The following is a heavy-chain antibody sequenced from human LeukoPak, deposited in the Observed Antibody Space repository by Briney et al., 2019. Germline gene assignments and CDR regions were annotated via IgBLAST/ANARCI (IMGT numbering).Heavy chain of an antibody. D-gene: IGHD3-3*01. V-gene: IGHV3-66*01. CDR3: TRDVVHSGSGLSVP. CDR1: GFTVSSNY. CDR2: IYSGGST. Sequence: GGSLRLSCAASGFTVSSNYMSWVRQAPGKGLEWVSVIYSGGSTYYADSVKGRFTISRDNSKNTLYLQMNSLRAEDTAVYYCTRDVVHSGSGLSVPWGQGTLVTVSS. J-gene: IGHJ5*02.